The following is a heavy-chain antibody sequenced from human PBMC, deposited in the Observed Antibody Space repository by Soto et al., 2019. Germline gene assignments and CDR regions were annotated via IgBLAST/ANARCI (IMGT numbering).Heavy chain of an antibody. Sequence: LRLSCAASGFTFSSYEMNWVRQAPGKGLEWVSYISSSGSTIYYADSVKGRFTITRDNAKNSLYLQMNSLRAEDTAVYYCAREYDYGDSDAFDIWGQGTMVTVSS. J-gene: IGHJ3*02. D-gene: IGHD4-17*01. CDR1: GFTFSSYE. V-gene: IGHV3-48*03. CDR2: ISSSGSTI. CDR3: AREYDYGDSDAFDI.